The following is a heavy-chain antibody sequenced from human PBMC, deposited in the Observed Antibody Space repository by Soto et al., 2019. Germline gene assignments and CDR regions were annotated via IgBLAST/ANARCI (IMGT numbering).Heavy chain of an antibody. Sequence: EVQLLESGGGLVQPGGSLRLSCAASGFTFSSYAMSWVRQAPGKGLEWVSAISGSGGSTYYADSVKGRFTISRDNSKNTLYLQMNSLRAEDTAVYYCAKATYSGSYWANYYYYGMDVWGQGTTVTVSS. V-gene: IGHV3-23*01. D-gene: IGHD1-26*01. CDR3: AKATYSGSYWANYYYYGMDV. J-gene: IGHJ6*02. CDR1: GFTFSSYA. CDR2: ISGSGGST.